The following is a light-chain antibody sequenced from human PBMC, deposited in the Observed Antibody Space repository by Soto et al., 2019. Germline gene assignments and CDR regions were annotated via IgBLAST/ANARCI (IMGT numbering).Light chain of an antibody. CDR2: GVS. Sequence: QSALTQPASVSGSPGQSITISCTGTSSDVGAYNYVSWHQQHPGKAPKLMIYGVSNRPSGASNRFSGSKSGNTASLTISGLQADDEADYYCSSYTRSSTWVFGGGTKLTVL. CDR1: SSDVGAYNY. J-gene: IGLJ2*01. CDR3: SSYTRSSTWV. V-gene: IGLV2-14*01.